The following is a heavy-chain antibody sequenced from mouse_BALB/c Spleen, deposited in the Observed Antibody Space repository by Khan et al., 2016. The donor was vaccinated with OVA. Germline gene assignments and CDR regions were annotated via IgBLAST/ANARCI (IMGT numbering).Heavy chain of an antibody. V-gene: IGHV5-6*02. D-gene: IGHD1-1*01. CDR1: GFTFSTYG. J-gene: IGHJ3*01. CDR2: VSTGGHYT. Sequence: DVKLQESGGDVVKPGGSLKLSCAASGFTFSTYGMSWVRQTPDKRLEWVATVSTGGHYTYYPDTVKGRFTISRDNAKNTLYLQMSSLKSEDTAMFYCARLAYYYDSEGFAYWGQGTLVTVSA. CDR3: ARLAYYYDSEGFAY.